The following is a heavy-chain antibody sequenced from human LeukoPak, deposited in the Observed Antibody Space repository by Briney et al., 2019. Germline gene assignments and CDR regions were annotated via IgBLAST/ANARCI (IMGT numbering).Heavy chain of an antibody. Sequence: GGSLRVYCAASGFIFSNYAMSWVRQAPGKGLQWVSAISDSGGSTYYADPVKGRFTISRDNSKNTLYLQMNSLRAEDTAVYYCAKDGQWLVRGNNWFDPWGQGTRVTVSS. CDR2: ISDSGGST. J-gene: IGHJ5*02. D-gene: IGHD6-19*01. V-gene: IGHV3-23*01. CDR1: GFIFSNYA. CDR3: AKDGQWLVRGNNWFDP.